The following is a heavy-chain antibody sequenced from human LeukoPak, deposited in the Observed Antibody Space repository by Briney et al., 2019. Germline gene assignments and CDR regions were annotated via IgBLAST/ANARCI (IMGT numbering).Heavy chain of an antibody. V-gene: IGHV4-59*06. Sequence: PSETLSLTCTVSGGSISSYYWSWIRQPPGKGLEWIGYIYYSGSTYYNPSLKSRVTISVDTSKNQFSLKLSSVTAADTAVYYCARGGGRGFYYDSSGSKLDYWGQGTLVTVSS. CDR3: ARGGGRGFYYDSSGSKLDY. CDR1: GGSISSYY. CDR2: IYYSGST. D-gene: IGHD3-22*01. J-gene: IGHJ4*02.